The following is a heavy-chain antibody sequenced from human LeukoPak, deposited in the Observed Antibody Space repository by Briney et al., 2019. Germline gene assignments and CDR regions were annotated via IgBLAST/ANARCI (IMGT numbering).Heavy chain of an antibody. CDR2: IYYSGST. Sequence: PSETLSLTCTVSGGSISSSSYYWGWIRQPPGKGLEWIGSIYYSGSTYYNPSLKSRVTISVDTSKNQFSLKLSSVTAADTAVYYCARAWGTKYCSSTSCPPATPYYFDYWGQGTLVTVSS. D-gene: IGHD2-2*01. CDR3: ARAWGTKYCSSTSCPPATPYYFDY. V-gene: IGHV4-39*01. CDR1: GGSISSSSYY. J-gene: IGHJ4*02.